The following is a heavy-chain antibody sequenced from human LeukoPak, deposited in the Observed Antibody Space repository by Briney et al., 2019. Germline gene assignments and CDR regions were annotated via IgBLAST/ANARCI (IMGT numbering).Heavy chain of an antibody. V-gene: IGHV4-61*02. J-gene: IGHJ4*02. CDR1: GNSISSGNYY. Sequence: SETLSLTCTVSGNSISSGNYYWSWVRQPAGKGLEWIGRIHPSGSTNYNPSLKSRVTLSVDTSKNQFSLKLSSVTAADTAVYYCARGPPPDFWGRGTLVTVSS. CDR2: IHPSGST. CDR3: ARGPPPDF.